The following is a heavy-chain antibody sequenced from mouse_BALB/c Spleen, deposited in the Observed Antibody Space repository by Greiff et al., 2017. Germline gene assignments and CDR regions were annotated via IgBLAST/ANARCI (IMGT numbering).Heavy chain of an antibody. CDR2: IWGDGST. D-gene: IGHD3-2*01. CDR1: GFSLTGYG. CDR3: ALPQTARAIAWFAY. V-gene: IGHV2-6-7*01. Sequence: QVQLKESGPGLVAPSQSLSITCTVSGFSLTGYGVNWVRQPPGKGLEWLGMIWGDGSTDYNSALKSRLSISNDNSKSQDILQMNSLQTDDTARSYGALPQTARAIAWFAYWGQGTLVTVSA. J-gene: IGHJ3*01.